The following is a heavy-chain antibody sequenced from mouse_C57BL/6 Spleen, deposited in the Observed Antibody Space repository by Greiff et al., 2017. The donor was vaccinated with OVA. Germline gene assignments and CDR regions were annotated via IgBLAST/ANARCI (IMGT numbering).Heavy chain of an antibody. V-gene: IGHV5-16*01. CDR1: GFTFSDYY. D-gene: IGHD1-1*02. CDR3: ARDGSYWYFDV. J-gene: IGHJ1*03. Sequence: EVKLMESEGGLVQPGSSMKLSCTASGFTFSDYYMAWVRQVPEKGLEWVANINYDGSSTYYLDSLKSRFIISRDNAKNIRYLQMSSLKSEDTATYYCARDGSYWYFDVWGTGTTVTVSS. CDR2: INYDGSST.